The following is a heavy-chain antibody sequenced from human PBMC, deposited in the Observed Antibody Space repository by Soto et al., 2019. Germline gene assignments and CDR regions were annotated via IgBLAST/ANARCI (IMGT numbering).Heavy chain of an antibody. D-gene: IGHD6-19*01. CDR1: GGSVSSGSYY. CDR2: IYYSGST. V-gene: IGHV4-61*01. J-gene: IGHJ4*02. Sequence: PSETLSLTCTVSGGSVSSGSYYWSWIRQPPGKGLEWIGYIYYSGSTNYNPSLKSRVTISVDTSKDQFSLKLSSVTAADTAVYYCARSAVAGTDYWGQGTLVTVSS. CDR3: ARSAVAGTDY.